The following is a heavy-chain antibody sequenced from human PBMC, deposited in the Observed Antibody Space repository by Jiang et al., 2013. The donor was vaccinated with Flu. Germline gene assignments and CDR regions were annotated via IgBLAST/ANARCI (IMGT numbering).Heavy chain of an antibody. CDR1: GGSVSSGSYY. Sequence: GSGLVKPSETLSLTCTVSGGSVSSGSYYWSWIRQPPGKGLEWIGYIYYSGSTNYNPSLKSRVTISVDTSKNQFSLKLSSVTAADTAVYYCARDPYGGNSGPWYFDLWGRGTLVTVSS. J-gene: IGHJ2*01. D-gene: IGHD4-23*01. CDR3: ARDPYGGNSGPWYFDL. V-gene: IGHV4-61*01. CDR2: IYYSGST.